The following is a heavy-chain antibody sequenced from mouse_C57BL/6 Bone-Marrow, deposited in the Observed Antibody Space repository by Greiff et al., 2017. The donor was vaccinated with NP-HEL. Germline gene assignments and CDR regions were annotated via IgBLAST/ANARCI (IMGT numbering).Heavy chain of an antibody. V-gene: IGHV1-64*01. Sequence: VQLQQPGAELVKPGASVKLSCKASGYTFTSYWMHWVKQRPGQGLEWIGMIHPTSGSTNYNEKFKSKATLTVDKSSSTAYMQLSSLTSEDAAGYYCARKGHWYLDYWGKGTTLTVSS. CDR2: IHPTSGST. CDR3: ARKGHWYLDY. CDR1: GYTFTSYW. D-gene: IGHD3-3*01. J-gene: IGHJ2*01.